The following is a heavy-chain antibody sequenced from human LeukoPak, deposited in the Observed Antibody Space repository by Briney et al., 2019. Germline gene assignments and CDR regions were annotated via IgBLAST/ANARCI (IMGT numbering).Heavy chain of an antibody. CDR3: ARGCSSTSCSGWFDP. V-gene: IGHV3-7*01. Sequence: GGSLRLSCAASGFTFGSYWMTWVRQAPGKGLEWVANIKQDGSEKNYVDSVKGRFTISRDNAKNSLDLQMSSLRAEDTAIYYCARGCSSTSCSGWFDPRGQGTLVTVSS. CDR2: IKQDGSEK. CDR1: GFTFGSYW. D-gene: IGHD2-2*01. J-gene: IGHJ5*02.